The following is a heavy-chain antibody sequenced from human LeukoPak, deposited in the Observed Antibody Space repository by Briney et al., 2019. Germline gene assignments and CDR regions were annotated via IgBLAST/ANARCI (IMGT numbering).Heavy chain of an antibody. V-gene: IGHV3-64*01. CDR2: ISSNGGSY. J-gene: IGHJ4*02. CDR3: ARVRGYSYGSSDY. D-gene: IGHD5-18*01. Sequence: GGSLRLSCAASGFTFSSYGMHWVRQAPGKGLEYVSAISSNGGSYYYANSVNGRFTISRDNSKNTLYLQVGSLRAEDMAVYYCARVRGYSYGSSDYWGQGTLVTVSS. CDR1: GFTFSSYG.